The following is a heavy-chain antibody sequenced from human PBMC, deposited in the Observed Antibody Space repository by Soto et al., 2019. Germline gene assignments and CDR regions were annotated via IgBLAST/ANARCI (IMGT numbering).Heavy chain of an antibody. J-gene: IGHJ5*02. CDR2: INTYNGNT. D-gene: IGHD3-10*01. CDR1: GYTFTNYG. CDR3: ARGVGAGTYYNQYNWFDP. V-gene: IGHV1-18*01. Sequence: QVQLVQSGAEVKKPGASVKVSCKASGYTFTNYGISWARQAPGQGLAWMGWINTYNGNTNHAQKLQGRGTRTKDTSTSTAYMELRSLRSDDTAVYYCARGVGAGTYYNQYNWFDPWGQVTLVTVSS.